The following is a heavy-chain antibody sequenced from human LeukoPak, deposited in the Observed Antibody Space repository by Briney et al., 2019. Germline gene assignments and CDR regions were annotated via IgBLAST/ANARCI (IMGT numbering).Heavy chain of an antibody. V-gene: IGHV3-48*03. J-gene: IGHJ3*02. D-gene: IGHD1-14*01. CDR1: GFTFSSYE. CDR3: ARDQWRFGYNLGFDI. Sequence: GGSLRLSCAASGFTFSSYEMNWVRQAPGKGLEWVSYISSSGSTIYYADSVKGRFTISRDNAKNSLYLQMNSLRAEDTAVYYCARDQWRFGYNLGFDIWGQGTMVTVSS. CDR2: ISSSGSTI.